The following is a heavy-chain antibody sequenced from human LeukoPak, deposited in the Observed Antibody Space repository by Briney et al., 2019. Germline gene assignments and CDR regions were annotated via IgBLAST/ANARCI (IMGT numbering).Heavy chain of an antibody. CDR1: GGTFSSYT. Sequence: ASVKVSCKASGGTFSSYTISWVRQAPGQGLEWMGRIIPILGIANYAQKFQGRVTITADKSTSTAYMELSSLRSEDTAVYYCARAPPYRSGSYYWGQGTLVTVSS. D-gene: IGHD1-26*01. CDR2: IIPILGIA. J-gene: IGHJ4*02. CDR3: ARAPPYRSGSYY. V-gene: IGHV1-69*02.